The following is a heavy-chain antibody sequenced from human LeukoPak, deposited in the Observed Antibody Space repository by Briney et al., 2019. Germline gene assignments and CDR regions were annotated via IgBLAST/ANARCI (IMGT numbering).Heavy chain of an antibody. D-gene: IGHD3-10*01. J-gene: IGHJ4*02. V-gene: IGHV1-69*04. CDR3: ASSLWFGELSTFDY. Sequence: ASVKVSCKASGGTFSSYAISWVRQAPGQGLEWMGRIIPILSIANCAQKFQGRVTITADKSTSTAYMELSSLRSEDTAVYYCASSLWFGELSTFDYWGQGTLVTVSS. CDR1: GGTFSSYA. CDR2: IIPILSIA.